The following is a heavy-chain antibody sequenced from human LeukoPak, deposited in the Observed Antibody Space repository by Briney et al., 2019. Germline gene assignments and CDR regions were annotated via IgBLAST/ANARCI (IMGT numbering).Heavy chain of an antibody. D-gene: IGHD3-9*01. V-gene: IGHV1-2*02. CDR2: INPNSGGT. Sequence: ASVKVSCKASGYTFTCYYMHRVRQAPGQGLEWMGWINPNSGGTNYAQKFQGRVTMTRDTSISTAYMELSRLRSDDTAVYYCARDQDILTGYRYYYYYMDVWGKGTTVTVSS. CDR1: GYTFTCYY. CDR3: ARDQDILTGYRYYYYYMDV. J-gene: IGHJ6*03.